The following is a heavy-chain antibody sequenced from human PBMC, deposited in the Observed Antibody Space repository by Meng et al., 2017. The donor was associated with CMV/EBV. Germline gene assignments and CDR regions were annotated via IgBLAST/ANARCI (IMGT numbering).Heavy chain of an antibody. CDR1: GGSFSGYY. CDR2: INHSGST. CDR3: ARAQTIHAVDV. Sequence: SETLSLTCAVYGGSFSGYYWSWIRQPPGKGLEWIGEINHSGSTNYNPSLKSRVTISVDTSKNQFSLKLSSVTAADTAVYYCARAQTIHAVDVWGQGTRSPSP. D-gene: IGHD5-24*01. J-gene: IGHJ6*02. V-gene: IGHV4-34*01.